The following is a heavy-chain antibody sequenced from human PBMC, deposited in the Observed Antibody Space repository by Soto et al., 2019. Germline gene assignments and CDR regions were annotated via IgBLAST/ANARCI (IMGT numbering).Heavy chain of an antibody. CDR3: AIMGGDTNTDGRYYYNNDMDV. CDR2: MYPNSGNT. Sequence: XSVKVCYKAFGYPFTSYEITWVRQATGQGLECMGWMYPNSGNTGFAQKFRCRVTMTRNTSISTAYMELSSLRSDDTAVYYCAIMGGDTNTDGRYYYNNDMDVWGQGTTVTVSS. D-gene: IGHD2-21*02. V-gene: IGHV1-8*01. J-gene: IGHJ6*02. CDR1: GYPFTSYE.